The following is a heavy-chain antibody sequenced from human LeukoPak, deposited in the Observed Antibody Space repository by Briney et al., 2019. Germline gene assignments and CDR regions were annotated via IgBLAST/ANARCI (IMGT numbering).Heavy chain of an antibody. V-gene: IGHV7-4-1*02. CDR3: ARDRGGSYDPNFDY. Sequence: ASVKVSCKASGGTFSSYAMNWVRQAPGQGLEWMGWINTNTGNPTYAQGFTGRFVFSLDTSVSTAYLQISSLKAEDTAVYYCARDRGGSYDPNFDYWGQGTLVTVSS. J-gene: IGHJ4*02. CDR1: GGTFSSYA. CDR2: INTNTGNP. D-gene: IGHD1-26*01.